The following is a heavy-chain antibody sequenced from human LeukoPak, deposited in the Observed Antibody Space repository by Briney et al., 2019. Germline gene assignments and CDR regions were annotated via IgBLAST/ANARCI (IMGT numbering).Heavy chain of an antibody. CDR2: ISGSGGST. CDR3: AKTNQQWLPYGMDG. D-gene: IGHD6-19*01. CDR1: GFTFSSYA. V-gene: IGHV3-23*01. Sequence: PGGSLRLSCATSGFTFSSYAMSWVRQAPGKGLEWVSAISGSGGSTYYADSVKGRFTISRDNSKNTLYLQMNSLRAEDTAVYYCAKTNQQWLPYGMDGWGQGTTVTAAS. J-gene: IGHJ6*02.